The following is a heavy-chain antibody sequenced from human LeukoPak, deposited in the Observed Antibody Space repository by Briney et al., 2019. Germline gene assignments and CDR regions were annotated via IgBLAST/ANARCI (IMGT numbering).Heavy chain of an antibody. CDR2: IYYSGST. CDR3: ARDAVPGYSSGLFDY. V-gene: IGHV4-59*01. J-gene: IGHJ4*02. CDR1: GGSISSYY. D-gene: IGHD6-19*01. Sequence: SETLSLTCTVSGGSISSYYWSWIRQPPGKGLEWIGYIYYSGSTNYNPSLKSRVTISVDTSKNQFSLKLSSVTAADTAVYYCARDAVPGYSSGLFDYWGQGTLVTVSS.